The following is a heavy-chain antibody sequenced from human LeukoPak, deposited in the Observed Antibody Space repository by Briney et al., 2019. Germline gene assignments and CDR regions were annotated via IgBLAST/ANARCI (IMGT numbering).Heavy chain of an antibody. V-gene: IGHV1-2*02. CDR3: ARLEVVPAAIPY. J-gene: IGHJ4*02. D-gene: IGHD2-2*01. CDR2: INPNSGGT. CDR1: GYTFTGYY. Sequence: ASVKVSCKASGYTFTGYYMHWVRQAPGQGLEWMGWINPNSGGTNYTQKFQGRVTMTRDTSISTAYMELSRLRSDDTAVYYCARLEVVPAAIPYWGQGTLVTVSS.